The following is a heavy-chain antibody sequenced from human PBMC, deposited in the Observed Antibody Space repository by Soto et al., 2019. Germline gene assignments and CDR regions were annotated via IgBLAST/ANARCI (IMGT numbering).Heavy chain of an antibody. D-gene: IGHD6-13*01. CDR3: ATIEAVAFHI. J-gene: IGHJ3*02. Sequence: EVQLVESGGGLVQPGGSLRLSCVASGFTFSNSWMAWVRQTPGKGLEWVGNMKQDGSEEYYMDPVKGRFTISRDNAKNSVYLQMNNWRAEDTAVYYCATIEAVAFHIWGQGTMVTGSS. CDR2: MKQDGSEE. CDR1: GFTFSNSW. V-gene: IGHV3-7*03.